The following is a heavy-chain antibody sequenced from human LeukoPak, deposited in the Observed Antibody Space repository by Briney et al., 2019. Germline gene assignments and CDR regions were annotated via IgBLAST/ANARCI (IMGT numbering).Heavy chain of an antibody. CDR3: ARGRHYGSGSYIEGASDAFDI. V-gene: IGHV5-51*01. CDR1: GYSFTSYW. Sequence: GESLKISCKGSGYSFTSYWIGWVRQMPGKGLEWMGIIYPGDSDTRYSPSFQGQVTISADKSISTAYLQWSSLKASDTAMYYCARGRHYGSGSYIEGASDAFDIWGQGTMVTVSS. J-gene: IGHJ3*02. D-gene: IGHD3-10*01. CDR2: IYPGDSDT.